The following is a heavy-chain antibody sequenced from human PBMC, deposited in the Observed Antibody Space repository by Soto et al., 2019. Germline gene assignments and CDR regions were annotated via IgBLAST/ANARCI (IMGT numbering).Heavy chain of an antibody. V-gene: IGHV1-69*06. CDR1: VGTFTSYA. D-gene: IGHD6-13*01. CDR2: INAIFGKA. J-gene: IGHJ5*02. CDR3: ARVYSRYSEWFDH. Sequence: GXSVKVSCKGSVGTFTSYAISWVRQAPGQGLEWMGWINAIFGKANYAQKFQGRVTITADKSTSTAYMELSSLRSEDTAVYYCARVYSRYSEWFDHWGQGTLVTVSS.